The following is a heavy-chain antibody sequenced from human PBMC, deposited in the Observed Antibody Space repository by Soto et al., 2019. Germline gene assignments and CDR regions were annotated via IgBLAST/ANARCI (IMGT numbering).Heavy chain of an antibody. CDR3: ANYERLDSSGYGPAFDY. D-gene: IGHD3-22*01. CDR2: IIPIFGTA. V-gene: IGHV1-69*13. J-gene: IGHJ4*02. Sequence: ASVKVSCKASGGTFSSYAISWVRQAPGQGLEWMGGIIPIFGTANYAQKFQGRVTITADESTSTAYMELSSLRSEDTAVYYCANYERLDSSGYGPAFDYWGQGTLVTVSS. CDR1: GGTFSSYA.